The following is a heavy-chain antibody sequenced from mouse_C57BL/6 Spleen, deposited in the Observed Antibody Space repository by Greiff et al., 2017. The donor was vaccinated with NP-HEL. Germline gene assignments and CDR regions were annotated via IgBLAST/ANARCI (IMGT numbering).Heavy chain of an antibody. D-gene: IGHD2-5*01. Sequence: QVQLKQPGAELVMPGASVKLSCKASGYTFTSYWMHWVKQRPGQGLEWIGEIDPSDSYTNYNQKFKGKSTLTVDKSSSTAYMQLSSLTSEDSAVYYCARSYSNPLSNAMDYWGQGTSVTVSS. CDR3: ARSYSNPLSNAMDY. J-gene: IGHJ4*01. V-gene: IGHV1-69*01. CDR2: IDPSDSYT. CDR1: GYTFTSYW.